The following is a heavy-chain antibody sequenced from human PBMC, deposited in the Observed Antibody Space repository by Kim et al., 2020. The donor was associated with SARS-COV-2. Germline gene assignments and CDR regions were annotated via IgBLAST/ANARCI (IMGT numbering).Heavy chain of an antibody. Sequence: GGSLRLSCTASGFTFRSYWMRWVRQAPGKGLEWVATIKEDGGGTYYVDSVKGRFTISRDNAENSLYLQMNSLRAEDTAVYFCGSAYSDWGQGALDTVSS. CDR2: IKEDGGGT. J-gene: IGHJ4*02. CDR1: GFTFRSYW. CDR3: GSAYSD. D-gene: IGHD1-26*01. V-gene: IGHV3-7*01.